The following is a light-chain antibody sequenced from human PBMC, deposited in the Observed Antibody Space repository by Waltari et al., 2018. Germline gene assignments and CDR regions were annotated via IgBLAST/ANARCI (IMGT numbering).Light chain of an antibody. J-gene: IGKJ1*01. V-gene: IGKV3-20*01. CDR3: QQYGSSPET. CDR1: QSVSSSY. CDR2: VAS. Sequence: EIVLTQSPGTLSLSPGERATLSCRASQSVSSSYLAWYQNKPGQALRPVMYVASSRATGIPDRFSGNGSGTDFTLTISGLELEDFAVYYCQQYGSSPETFGQGTKVVIK.